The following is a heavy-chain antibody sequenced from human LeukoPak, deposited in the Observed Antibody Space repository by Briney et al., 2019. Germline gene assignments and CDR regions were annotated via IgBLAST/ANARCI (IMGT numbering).Heavy chain of an antibody. CDR1: GFSLSGSA. CDR2: IRSKANNYAT. Sequence: GGCLKVSCAAPGFSLSGSAMHWVRQTSGEGLEWVGRIRSKANNYATAYAASVKGRFTISRDDSKNTAYLQMNTLKTEDTAVYYCTRHPDDGSGSYYVDWGQGTLVTVSS. D-gene: IGHD3-10*01. J-gene: IGHJ4*02. V-gene: IGHV3-73*01. CDR3: TRHPDDGSGSYYVD.